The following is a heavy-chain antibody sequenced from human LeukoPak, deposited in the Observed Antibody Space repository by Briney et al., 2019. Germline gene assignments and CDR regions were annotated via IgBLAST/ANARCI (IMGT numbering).Heavy chain of an antibody. J-gene: IGHJ6*03. CDR2: ISSSSSYI. CDR1: GFTFSSYS. CDR3: ARDLRFGELFNYYYYMDV. D-gene: IGHD3-10*01. Sequence: GGSLRLSCAASGFTFSSYSMNWVRQAPGKGLEWVPSISSSSSYIYYADSVKGRFTISRDNAKNSLYLQMNSLRAEDTAVYYCARDLRFGELFNYYYYMDVWGKGTTVTVSS. V-gene: IGHV3-21*01.